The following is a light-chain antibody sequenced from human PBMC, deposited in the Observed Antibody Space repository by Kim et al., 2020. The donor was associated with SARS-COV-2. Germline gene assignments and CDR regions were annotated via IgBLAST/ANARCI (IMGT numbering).Light chain of an antibody. CDR2: DNN. Sequence: QSVLTQPPSVSAAPGQKVTISCSGSSSNIGKNYVSWYQQLPGAAPKLLIYDNNKRPSGIPDRFSGSKSGTSATLGITGLQTGDEADYYCGTWDSNLSAWVFGGGTQLTVL. CDR3: GTWDSNLSAWV. V-gene: IGLV1-51*01. CDR1: SSNIGKNY. J-gene: IGLJ3*02.